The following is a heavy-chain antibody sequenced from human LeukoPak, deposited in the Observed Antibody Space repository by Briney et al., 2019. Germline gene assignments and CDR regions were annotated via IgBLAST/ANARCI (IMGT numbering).Heavy chain of an antibody. V-gene: IGHV3-23*01. J-gene: IGHJ4*02. CDR2: ISGSGGST. CDR1: GFTFSSYA. Sequence: GGSLRLSCAASGFTFSSYAMSWVRQAPGKGLEWVSAISGSGGSTYYADSMKGRFTISRDNSKNTLYLQMNSLRAEDTAVYYCAKDSMVAATRDYFDYWGQGTLVTVSS. CDR3: AKDSMVAATRDYFDY. D-gene: IGHD2-15*01.